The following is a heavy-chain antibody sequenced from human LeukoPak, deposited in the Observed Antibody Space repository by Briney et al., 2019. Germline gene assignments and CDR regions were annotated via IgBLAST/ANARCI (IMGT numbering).Heavy chain of an antibody. D-gene: IGHD4-17*01. V-gene: IGHV4-59*08. CDR2: IYYSGST. CDR1: GGSISSYY. J-gene: IGHJ3*02. Sequence: SETLSLTCTVSGGSISSYYWSWIRQPSGKGLEWIGYIYYSGSTNYNPSLKSRVTISVDTSKNQFSLKLSSVTAADTAVYYCARGGHDYGDQGAFDIWGQGTMVTVSS. CDR3: ARGGHDYGDQGAFDI.